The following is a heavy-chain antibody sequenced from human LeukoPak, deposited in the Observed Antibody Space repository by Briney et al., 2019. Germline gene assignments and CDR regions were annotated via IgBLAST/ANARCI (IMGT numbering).Heavy chain of an antibody. Sequence: PGGSLRLSCVASGFPFSSYWMTWVRQAPGKGLEWVANIKQDGCKKSYVDSVKGRFTISRDNAKNSLYLQMNSPRAEDTAIYYCTRVGYIDEGIDYWGQGTLVTVSS. CDR2: IKQDGCKK. CDR1: GFPFSSYW. J-gene: IGHJ4*02. CDR3: TRVGYIDEGIDY. D-gene: IGHD5-24*01. V-gene: IGHV3-7*04.